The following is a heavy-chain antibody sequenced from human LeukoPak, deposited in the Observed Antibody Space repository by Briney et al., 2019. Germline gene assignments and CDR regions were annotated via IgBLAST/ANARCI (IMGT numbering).Heavy chain of an antibody. V-gene: IGHV3-7*05. Sequence: GGSLRLSCAASGFTFSSYWMSWVRHAPGKGLEGVANIKQDGSEKYYVDSVKGRFTISRDNAKNSLYLQMNSLRAEDTAVYYCATPGYSSSWYVDYWGQGTLVTVSS. J-gene: IGHJ4*02. CDR3: ATPGYSSSWYVDY. CDR2: IKQDGSEK. D-gene: IGHD6-13*01. CDR1: GFTFSSYW.